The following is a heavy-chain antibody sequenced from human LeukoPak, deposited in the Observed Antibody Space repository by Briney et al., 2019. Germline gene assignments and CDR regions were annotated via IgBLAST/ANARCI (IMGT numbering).Heavy chain of an antibody. D-gene: IGHD2-15*01. V-gene: IGHV3-74*01. CDR1: GFTFSSYW. J-gene: IGHJ6*03. Sequence: QPGGSLRLSCATSGFTFSSYWMHWVRHAPGKGLVWVSRINSDGSSTSYADSVKGRFTISRDNAKNTLYLQMNSLRAEDTAVYYCARDGGSPHNYYYYYYMDVWGKGTTVTVSS. CDR2: INSDGSST. CDR3: ARDGGSPHNYYYYYYMDV.